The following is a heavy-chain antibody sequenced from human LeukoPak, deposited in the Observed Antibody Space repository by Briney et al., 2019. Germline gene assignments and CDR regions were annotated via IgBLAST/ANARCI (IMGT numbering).Heavy chain of an antibody. Sequence: SVKVSCKASGGTFSSYAISWVRQAPGQGLEWMGGIIPIFGTANYSQKFQGRVTITADKSTSTAYMELSSLRSEDTAVYYCARDKDGSWYRLFDYWGQGTLVTVSS. CDR1: GGTFSSYA. CDR3: ARDKDGSWYRLFDY. V-gene: IGHV1-69*06. J-gene: IGHJ4*02. D-gene: IGHD6-13*01. CDR2: IIPIFGTA.